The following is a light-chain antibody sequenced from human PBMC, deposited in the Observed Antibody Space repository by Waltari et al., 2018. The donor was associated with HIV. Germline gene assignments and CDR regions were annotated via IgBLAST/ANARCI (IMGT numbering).Light chain of an antibody. CDR3: QAWGNNTVV. Sequence: SYDLTQAPSLSVSPGQAAKILCSGFNLSNNYVSWYQQKPGQSPLLLIFQDRKRPSGLPERFSGSSSGNTATLTISGTQSVDESDYFCQAWGNNTVVFGGGTKLTVL. CDR2: QDR. CDR1: NLSNNY. J-gene: IGLJ2*01. V-gene: IGLV3-1*01.